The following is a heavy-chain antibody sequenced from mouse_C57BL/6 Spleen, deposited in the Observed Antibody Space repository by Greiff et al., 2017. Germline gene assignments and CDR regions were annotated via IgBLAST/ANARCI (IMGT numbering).Heavy chain of an antibody. D-gene: IGHD2-3*01. Sequence: QVQLQQPGTELVKPGASVKLSCKASGYTFTSYWMHWVKQRPGQGLEWIGNINPSNGGTNYNEKFKSKATLTVDKSASTAYMQLSSLTSEDSAVYYCARDGGWLLPAWFAYWGQGTLVTVSA. CDR2: INPSNGGT. V-gene: IGHV1-53*01. J-gene: IGHJ3*01. CDR1: GYTFTSYW. CDR3: ARDGGWLLPAWFAY.